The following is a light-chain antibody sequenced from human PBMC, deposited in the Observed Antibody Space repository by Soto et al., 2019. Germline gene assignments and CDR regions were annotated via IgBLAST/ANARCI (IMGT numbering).Light chain of an antibody. Sequence: EIVLTQSPGTLSWSPGERATLSCRASQSLSINYLAWYQQTPGQPPRLLIYAASSRAAGIPDRFTGSGSGTDFTLTISRLEPEDFAVYYCQQYVSSPTFGQGTKVEV. J-gene: IGKJ1*01. CDR3: QQYVSSPT. CDR1: QSLSINY. CDR2: AAS. V-gene: IGKV3-20*01.